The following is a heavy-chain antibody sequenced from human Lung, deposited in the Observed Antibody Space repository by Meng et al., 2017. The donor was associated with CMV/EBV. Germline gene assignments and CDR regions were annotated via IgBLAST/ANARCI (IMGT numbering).Heavy chain of an antibody. CDR1: GASVSSNSAT. D-gene: IGHD3-22*01. CDR2: TYYKSKWNH. CDR3: ARVFGDITGYGFDY. J-gene: IGHJ4*02. V-gene: IGHV6-1*01. Sequence: SXTXSLXCAISGASVSSNSATWNWIRQSPSRGLEWLGRTYYKSKWNHDYAVSVKSRISFNPDTSKNQFSLQLSSVTPEDTAVYYCARVFGDITGYGFDYWXQGPLVTVSS.